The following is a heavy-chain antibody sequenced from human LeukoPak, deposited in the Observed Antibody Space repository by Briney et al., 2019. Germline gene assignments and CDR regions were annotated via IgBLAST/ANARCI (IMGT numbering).Heavy chain of an antibody. CDR3: ARGCYDFWSGYSPFDP. CDR2: IYYSGST. D-gene: IGHD3-3*01. Sequence: SETLSLTCTVSGGSISSSSYYWGWIRQPPGKGLEWIGSIYYSGSTYYNPSLKSRVTISVDTSKNQFSLKLSSVTAADTAVYYCARGCYDFWSGYSPFDPWGQGTLVTVSS. J-gene: IGHJ5*02. CDR1: GGSISSSSYY. V-gene: IGHV4-39*01.